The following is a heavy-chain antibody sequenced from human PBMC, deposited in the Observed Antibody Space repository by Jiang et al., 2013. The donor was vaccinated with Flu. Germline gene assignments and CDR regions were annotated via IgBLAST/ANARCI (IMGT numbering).Heavy chain of an antibody. V-gene: IGHV3-74*01. CDR3: ARGGRRSFLHWFDP. CDR2: INSDGSST. J-gene: IGHJ5*02. D-gene: IGHD3-16*01. Sequence: RLSCAASGFTFSSYWMHWVRQAPGKGLVWVSRINSDGSSTSYADSVKGRFTISRDNAKNTLYLQMNSLRAEDTAVYYCARGGRRSFLHWFDPWGQGTLVTVSS. CDR1: GFTFSSYW.